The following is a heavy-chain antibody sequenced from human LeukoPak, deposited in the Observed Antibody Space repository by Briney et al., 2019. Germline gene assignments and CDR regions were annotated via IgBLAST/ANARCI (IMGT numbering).Heavy chain of an antibody. D-gene: IGHD6-13*01. J-gene: IGHJ4*02. CDR1: GFIFRSYG. V-gene: IGHV3-33*01. CDR3: ARDIVATGGRYFDH. Sequence: GGSLRLSCAASGFIFRSYGMHWVRQTPGEGLEWMAAIWYDGRDKYYADSVKGRFTISRDNSENTLSLQMNSLRGEDTAVYYCARDIVATGGRYFDHWGQGTLVTVSS. CDR2: IWYDGRDK.